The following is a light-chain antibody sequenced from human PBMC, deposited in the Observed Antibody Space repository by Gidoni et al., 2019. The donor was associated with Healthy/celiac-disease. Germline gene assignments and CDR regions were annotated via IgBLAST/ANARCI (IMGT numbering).Light chain of an antibody. J-gene: IGKJ1*01. CDR2: GAS. CDR1: QSVSSN. Sequence: EIVMTQSPATLSVSPGERATLSCRARQSVSSNLAWFQQKPGQAPRLLSYGASTRATGIPAMFSGSGSGTEFTLTISSLQSEDFAVYYCQQYNNWPRTFGQXTKVEIK. V-gene: IGKV3D-15*01. CDR3: QQYNNWPRT.